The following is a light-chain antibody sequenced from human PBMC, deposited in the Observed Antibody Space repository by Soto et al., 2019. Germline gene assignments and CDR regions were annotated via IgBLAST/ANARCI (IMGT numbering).Light chain of an antibody. Sequence: EIVLTQSPGTLSLSPGERATLSCRASQSVSSSYLAWYQQKPGQAPRLIIYGASSKATGITDRFSGSGSVTDFTLTISRLQPEDFAVYYCQQYGSSPPINFGQGTRLDSK. J-gene: IGKJ5*01. V-gene: IGKV3-20*01. CDR3: QQYGSSPPIN. CDR1: QSVSSSY. CDR2: GAS.